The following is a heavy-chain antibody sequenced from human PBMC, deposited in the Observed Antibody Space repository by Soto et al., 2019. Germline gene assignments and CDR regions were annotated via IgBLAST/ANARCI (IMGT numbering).Heavy chain of an antibody. Sequence: SETLYLTCSVSGGSISAAGDSWSWMRQPPGGGREWIGYIYHSGTFLYNPSLKTRLTMSLDRSNNQFSLTLTPVTAADTAVYSGARAQFDSGAGRYNNRMFDPLGKGIRGAVSS. CDR3: ARAQFDSGAGRYNNRMFDP. D-gene: IGHD1-20*01. V-gene: IGHV4-30-2*01. CDR1: GGSISAAGDS. CDR2: IYHSGTF. J-gene: IGHJ5*02.